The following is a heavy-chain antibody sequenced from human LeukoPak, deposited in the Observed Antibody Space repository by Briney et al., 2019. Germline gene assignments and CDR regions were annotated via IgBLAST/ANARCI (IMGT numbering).Heavy chain of an antibody. Sequence: SETLSLTCTVSGGSISSSSYYWGWIRQPPGKGLEWIGNIYYSGSTYYNPSLESRVTMSLDTSKNQFSLKLSSVTAADTAVYYCARHAYYYNSSGGPSDYWGQGTLVTVSS. D-gene: IGHD3-22*01. CDR2: IYYSGST. J-gene: IGHJ4*02. V-gene: IGHV4-39*01. CDR3: ARHAYYYNSSGGPSDY. CDR1: GGSISSSSYY.